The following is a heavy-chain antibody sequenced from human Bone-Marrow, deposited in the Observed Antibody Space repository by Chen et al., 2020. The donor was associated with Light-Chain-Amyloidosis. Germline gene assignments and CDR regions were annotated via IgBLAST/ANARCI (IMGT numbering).Heavy chain of an antibody. CDR1: GFSLSTGGVG. Sequence: QITLKESGPTLVKPTQTLTLTCTFSGFSLSTGGVGVGWIRQPPGKALEWLAFIFWDDDKHYSPSLRSRLTXTXDTXXXXXXXXXXXXXXXXXXXXXXXHRGDQHSSGRPVGDFDMWGHGTMVTVSS. CDR3: XHRGDQHSSGRPVGDFDM. CDR2: IFWDDDK. J-gene: IGHJ3*02. D-gene: IGHD3-22*01. V-gene: IGHV2-5*02.